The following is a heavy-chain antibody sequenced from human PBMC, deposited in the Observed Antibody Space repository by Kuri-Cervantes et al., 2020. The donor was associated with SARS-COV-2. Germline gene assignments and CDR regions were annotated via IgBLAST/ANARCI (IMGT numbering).Heavy chain of an antibody. Sequence: ASVKVSCKASGYTFTSYDINWVRQATGQGLEWMGWMNPNSGNTGYAQKFQGRVTMTRNTSISTAYMELSSLRSEDTVVYYCARPVDTAMVGGLDYWGQGTLVTVSS. CDR3: ARPVDTAMVGGLDY. V-gene: IGHV1-8*01. CDR1: GYTFTSYD. J-gene: IGHJ4*02. D-gene: IGHD5-18*01. CDR2: MNPNSGNT.